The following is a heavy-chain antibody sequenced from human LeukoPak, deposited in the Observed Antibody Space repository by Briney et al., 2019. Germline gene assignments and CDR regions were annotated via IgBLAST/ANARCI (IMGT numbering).Heavy chain of an antibody. CDR3: ARDFPSGTARGAFDI. D-gene: IGHD5-18*01. J-gene: IGHJ3*02. V-gene: IGHV3-7*01. CDR1: GFTFSSYW. Sequence: GSLRLSCAASGFTFSSYWMSWVRQAPGKGLEWVANIKQDGSEKYYVDSVKGRFTISRDNAKNSLYLQMNSLRAEDTAVYYCARDFPSGTARGAFDIWGQGTMVTVSS. CDR2: IKQDGSEK.